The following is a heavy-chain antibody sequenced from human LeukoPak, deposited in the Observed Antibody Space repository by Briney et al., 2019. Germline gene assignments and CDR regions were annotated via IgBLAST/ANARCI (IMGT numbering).Heavy chain of an antibody. J-gene: IGHJ4*02. Sequence: PGRSLRLSCAASGFTFDDYAMHWVRQAPGKGLEWVSGISWNSGSIGYADSVKGRFTISRDNAKNTLYLQMNSLRAEDTAVYYCAGHHQAYSRTYWGQGTLVTVSS. V-gene: IGHV3-9*01. CDR2: ISWNSGSI. CDR1: GFTFDDYA. D-gene: IGHD6-13*01. CDR3: AGHHQAYSRTY.